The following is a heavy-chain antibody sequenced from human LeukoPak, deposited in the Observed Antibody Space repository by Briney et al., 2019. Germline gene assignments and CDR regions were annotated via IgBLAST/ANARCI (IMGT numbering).Heavy chain of an antibody. CDR3: ATLEIGDYYLDY. Sequence: SETLSLTCTVSGGSISSRPYYWGWVRQPPRKGLEWIGSISYSGSIHYNPSLKSRVTISVDTSKNHFSLRLSSVTAADTAVYYCATLEIGDYYLDYWGQGTLLTVSS. CDR1: GGSISSRPYY. CDR2: ISYSGSI. V-gene: IGHV4-39*01. D-gene: IGHD2-21*01. J-gene: IGHJ4*02.